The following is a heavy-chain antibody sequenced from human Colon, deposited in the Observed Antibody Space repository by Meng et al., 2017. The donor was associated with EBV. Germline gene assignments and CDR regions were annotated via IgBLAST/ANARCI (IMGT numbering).Heavy chain of an antibody. CDR3: ARSAMISAWFDP. CDR2: IYYSGST. D-gene: IGHD3-22*01. CDR1: GASIRSGGYY. J-gene: IGHJ5*02. V-gene: IGHV4-30-4*01. Sequence: QPQASGPGLVKPSLPLSPTRAFSGASIRSGGYYWSWIRQPPGKGLEWIGYIYYSGSTYYIPSLKSRVTISVDTAKNQFSLKLSSVTAADTAVYYCARSAMISAWFDPWGQGTLVTVSS.